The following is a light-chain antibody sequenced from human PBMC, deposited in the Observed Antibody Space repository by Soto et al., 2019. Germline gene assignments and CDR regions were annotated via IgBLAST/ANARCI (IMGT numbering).Light chain of an antibody. Sequence: EIVMTQSPATLSVSPGERATLSCRASQSVSSNLAWYQQKPGQAPRLLIYGASTRATGIPARFSGSGSGTEFTLTTSSLQSEDFAVSYCQQYNNWPYTFGQGTKLEI. CDR3: QQYNNWPYT. CDR1: QSVSSN. J-gene: IGKJ2*01. V-gene: IGKV3-15*01. CDR2: GAS.